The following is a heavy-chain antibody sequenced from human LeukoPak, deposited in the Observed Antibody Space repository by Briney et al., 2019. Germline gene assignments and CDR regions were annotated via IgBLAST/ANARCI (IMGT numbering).Heavy chain of an antibody. D-gene: IGHD5-18*01. CDR3: AGAAPTAMVNYYYYYYMDV. CDR2: IRSKANSYAT. J-gene: IGHJ6*03. V-gene: IGHV3-73*01. Sequence: GGSLRLSCAASGFTFSGSAMHWVRQASGKGLEWVGRIRSKANSYATAYAASVKGRFTISRDDSKNTAYLQMNSLRAEDTAVYYCAGAAPTAMVNYYYYYYMDVWGKGTTVTVSS. CDR1: GFTFSGSA.